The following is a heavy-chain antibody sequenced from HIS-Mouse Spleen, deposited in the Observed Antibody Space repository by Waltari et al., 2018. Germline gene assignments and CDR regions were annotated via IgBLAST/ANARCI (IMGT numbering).Heavy chain of an antibody. CDR2: IYHSGST. D-gene: IGHD6-13*01. CDR1: GYSMRSGYY. Sequence: QVQLQESGPGLGKPSEARSLSCTVAGYSMRSGYYWGWIRQPPGKGLEWIGSIYHSGSTYYNPSLKSRVTISVDTSKNQFSLKLSSVTAADTAVYYCARALEYSSSWYYYYYGMDVWGQGTTVTVSS. J-gene: IGHJ6*02. CDR3: ARALEYSSSWYYYYYGMDV. V-gene: IGHV4-38-2*02.